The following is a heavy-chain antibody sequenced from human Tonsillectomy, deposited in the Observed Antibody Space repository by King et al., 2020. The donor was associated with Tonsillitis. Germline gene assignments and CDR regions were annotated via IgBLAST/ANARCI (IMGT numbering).Heavy chain of an antibody. V-gene: IGHV3-30-3*01. J-gene: IGHJ6*02. CDR3: ARGSALRFLEWLSSLYYGMDV. CDR2: ISYDGSNK. Sequence: VQLVESGGGVVQPGRSLRLSCAASGFTFSSYAMHWVRQAPGKGLEGVAVISYDGSNKYYADSVKGRFTISRDNSKNTLYLQMNSLRAEDTAVYYCARGSALRFLEWLSSLYYGMDVWGQGTTVTVSS. D-gene: IGHD3-3*01. CDR1: GFTFSSYA.